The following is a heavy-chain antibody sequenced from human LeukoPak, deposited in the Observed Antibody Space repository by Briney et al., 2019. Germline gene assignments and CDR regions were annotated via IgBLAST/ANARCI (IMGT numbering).Heavy chain of an antibody. J-gene: IGHJ3*02. Sequence: PGGSLRLSCAASGFTFSSYWMSWVRQAPGKGPEWVANIKQDGSEKYYVDSVKGRFTISRDNAKNSLYLQMNSLRAEDTAVYYCARESGFRGDAFDIWGQGTMVTVSS. V-gene: IGHV3-7*01. CDR1: GFTFSSYW. CDR3: ARESGFRGDAFDI. CDR2: IKQDGSEK. D-gene: IGHD3-10*01.